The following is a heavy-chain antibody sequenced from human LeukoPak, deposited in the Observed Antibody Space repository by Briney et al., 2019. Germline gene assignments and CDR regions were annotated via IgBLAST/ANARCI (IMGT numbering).Heavy chain of an antibody. J-gene: IGHJ6*02. CDR3: ARDRTFAYGMDV. V-gene: IGHV1-2*02. CDR1: GYTFTGYY. CDR2: INPNSGGT. Sequence: RASVTVSCKASGYTFTGYYMHWVRQAPGQGLEWMGWINPNSGGTNYAQKFQGRVTMTRDTSIGAAYMELSRLRSDDTAVYYCARDRTFAYGMDVWGQGTTVTVSS.